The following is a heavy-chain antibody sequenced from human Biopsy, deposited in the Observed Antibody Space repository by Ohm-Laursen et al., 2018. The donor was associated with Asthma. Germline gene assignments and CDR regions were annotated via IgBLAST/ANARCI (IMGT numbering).Heavy chain of an antibody. J-gene: IGHJ4*02. D-gene: IGHD2-2*01. V-gene: IGHV1-69*13. CDR3: ARKAGSCISRTCYSLDF. CDR2: INSVFGTT. Sequence: VKVSCKSLGGTFNTYVIGWVRQAPGQGLEWMGGINSVFGTTTYPQKFQDRVTITADDSTNTVYMELSSLRSEDTAVYYCARKAGSCISRTCYSLDFWGQGTLVTVSS. CDR1: GGTFNTYV.